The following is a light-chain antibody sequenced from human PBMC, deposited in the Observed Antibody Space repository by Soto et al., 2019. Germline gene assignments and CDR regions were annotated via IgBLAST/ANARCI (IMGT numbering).Light chain of an antibody. CDR3: MQALQTPLT. CDR1: QSLLHTNAYNY. CDR2: LGS. V-gene: IGKV2-28*01. J-gene: IGKJ4*01. Sequence: DIVMTQSPLSLSVTPGEPASISCRSSQSLLHTNAYNYLDWYLQKPGQSPQLLIYLGSNRASGVPDRFSGSASGTDFTLKISRVEAEDVGVYYCMQALQTPLTFGGGTKVEIK.